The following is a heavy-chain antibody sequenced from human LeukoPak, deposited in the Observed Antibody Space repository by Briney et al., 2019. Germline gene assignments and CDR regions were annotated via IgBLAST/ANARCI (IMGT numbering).Heavy chain of an antibody. CDR3: ARVGVVPAAIVY. Sequence: SETLSLTCPVSGGSVSSSRYYWGWIRQPPGKGLEWIGSIYYTGSTYYKPSLKSRVTISVDASKNQFSLKLSSVTAADTAVYYCARVGVVPAAIVYWGQGTLVTVSS. V-gene: IGHV4-39*01. CDR2: IYYTGST. CDR1: GGSVSSSRYY. J-gene: IGHJ4*02. D-gene: IGHD2-2*02.